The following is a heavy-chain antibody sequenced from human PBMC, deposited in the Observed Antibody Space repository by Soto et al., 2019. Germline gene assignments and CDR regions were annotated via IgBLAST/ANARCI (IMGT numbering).Heavy chain of an antibody. CDR1: GGTFSSYA. D-gene: IGHD2-2*01. CDR2: IIPIFGTA. V-gene: IGHV1-69*06. J-gene: IGHJ5*02. CDR3: PRYANTSRFDP. Sequence: SVKVSCKASGGTFSSYAISWVRQAPGQGLEWMGGIIPIFGTANYAQKFQGRVTITADKSTSTAYTELSSLRSEDTAAYYWPRYANTSRFDPWAQGALVSVSS.